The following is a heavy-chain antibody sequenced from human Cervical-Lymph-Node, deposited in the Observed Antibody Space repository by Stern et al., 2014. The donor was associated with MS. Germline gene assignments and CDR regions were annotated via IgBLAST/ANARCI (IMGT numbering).Heavy chain of an antibody. J-gene: IGHJ4*02. V-gene: IGHV4-4*02. CDR2: IYHIGSA. D-gene: IGHD2/OR15-2a*01. Sequence: QVQLQESGPGLAKPSGTLSLTCDVSGASISSGNWWSWVRQPPGKGLEWIGEIYHIGSANYNPSLKSRVLISVDKSKTQFSLKVPSFTAADTAIYYCARDNRYMSFDYWGQGALVTVSS. CDR1: GASISSGNW. CDR3: ARDNRYMSFDY.